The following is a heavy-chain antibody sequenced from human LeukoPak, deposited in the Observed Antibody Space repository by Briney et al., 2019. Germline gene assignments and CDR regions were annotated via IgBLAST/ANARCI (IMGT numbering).Heavy chain of an antibody. D-gene: IGHD3-10*01. CDR1: GFTFSTFS. CDR3: AKDDLWFGDGPKYYFDY. CDR2: ISTSGAAT. Sequence: GGSLRLSCAASGFTFSTFSMNWVRQAPGKGLEWVSTISTSGAATYYADSVKGRFTISRDNSKNTLYLQMNSLRAEDTAVYYCAKDDLWFGDGPKYYFDYWGQGTLVTVSS. V-gene: IGHV3-23*01. J-gene: IGHJ4*02.